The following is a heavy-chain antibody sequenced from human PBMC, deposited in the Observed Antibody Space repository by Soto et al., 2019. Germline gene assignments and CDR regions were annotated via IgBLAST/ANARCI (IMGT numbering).Heavy chain of an antibody. J-gene: IGHJ4*02. Sequence: EVQLVESGGGLIQPGGSLRLSCAVSGFTVSNNYMSWVRQAPGKGLEGVSVIYSGGYTAYGDSVKGRFTISRDNSKNTLTLKTNSRRAAHPAFFFGATARGGGGYWGQGTLVTVSS. CDR3: ATARGGGGY. CDR2: IYSGGYT. D-gene: IGHD3-10*01. CDR1: GFTVSNNY. V-gene: IGHV3-53*01.